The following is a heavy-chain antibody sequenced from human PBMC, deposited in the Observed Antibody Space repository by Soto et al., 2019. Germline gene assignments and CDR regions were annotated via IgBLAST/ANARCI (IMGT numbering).Heavy chain of an antibody. Sequence: SETLSLTCTVSGGSISSCYYYWSWIRQPPGKGLEWIGYIYYSGSTYYNPSLKSRVTISLDTSKNQFSLKLSSVTAADTAVYYCARSSTDGPLYYFDYWGQGTLVTVS. D-gene: IGHD4-4*01. CDR2: IYYSGST. CDR3: ARSSTDGPLYYFDY. J-gene: IGHJ4*02. CDR1: GGSISSCYYY. V-gene: IGHV4-30-4*02.